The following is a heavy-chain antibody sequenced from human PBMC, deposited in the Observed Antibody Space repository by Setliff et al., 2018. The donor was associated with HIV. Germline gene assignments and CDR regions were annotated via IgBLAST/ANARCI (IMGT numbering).Heavy chain of an antibody. CDR1: GGSISSGSHY. J-gene: IGHJ6*03. Sequence: PSETLSLTCTVSGGSISSGSHYWSWIRQPAGKGLEWIGRIYTSGRTNYNPSLKSRVTISVDRSKNQFSLKLSSVTAADTAVYYCARGDGTKYYYYYYMDVWGKGTTVTVSS. CDR2: IYTSGRT. V-gene: IGHV4-61*02. D-gene: IGHD1-7*01. CDR3: ARGDGTKYYYYYYMDV.